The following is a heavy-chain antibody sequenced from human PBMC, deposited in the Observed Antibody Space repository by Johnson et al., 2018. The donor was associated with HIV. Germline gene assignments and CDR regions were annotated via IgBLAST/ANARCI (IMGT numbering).Heavy chain of an antibody. CDR1: GFTFSSNE. D-gene: IGHD1-1*01. Sequence: VQLVESGGGLVQPGGSLRLSCAASGFTFSSNEMSWVRQAPGKGLEWVSSISGSGGRPYYVDSVKCRFTISRDNSKNTLYLQMNSLRAEDTAVYYCAKDLYNWNLQKHAFDIWGQGTMVTVSS. J-gene: IGHJ3*02. V-gene: IGHV3-23*04. CDR2: ISGSGGRP. CDR3: AKDLYNWNLQKHAFDI.